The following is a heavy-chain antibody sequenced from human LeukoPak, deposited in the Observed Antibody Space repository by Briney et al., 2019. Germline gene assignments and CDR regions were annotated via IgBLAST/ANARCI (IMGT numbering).Heavy chain of an antibody. D-gene: IGHD3-16*01. Sequence: GSLRLSCAASGFTFSTFSMYWVRQAPGKGLEWIGSIYHSGNTYYNPSLKSRVTISVDTSKNQFSLKLSSVTAADTAVYYCARDWHTGEDAFNFWGQGTVVTVS. CDR1: GFTFSTFS. CDR2: IYHSGNT. J-gene: IGHJ3*01. CDR3: ARDWHTGEDAFNF. V-gene: IGHV4-38-2*02.